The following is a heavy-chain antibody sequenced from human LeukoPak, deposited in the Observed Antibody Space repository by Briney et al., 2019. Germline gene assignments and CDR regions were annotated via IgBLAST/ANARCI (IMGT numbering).Heavy chain of an antibody. Sequence: PGGSLRLSCAASGFTFSSYWMSWVRQAPGKGLEWVANIKQDGSEKYYVDSVKGRFTISRDNAKNSLYLQMNSLRAEDTAVYYCARDRAVVVAATGYWGQGTLVTVSS. V-gene: IGHV3-7*01. CDR2: IKQDGSEK. D-gene: IGHD2-15*01. CDR3: ARDRAVVVAATGY. CDR1: GFTFSSYW. J-gene: IGHJ4*02.